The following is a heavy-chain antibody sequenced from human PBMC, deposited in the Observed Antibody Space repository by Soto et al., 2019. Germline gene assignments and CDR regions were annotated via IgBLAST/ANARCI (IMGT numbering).Heavy chain of an antibody. J-gene: IGHJ5*02. V-gene: IGHV4-59*01. CDR1: GGSISSYY. Sequence: SLALTFTVSGGSISSYYWSWIRQPPGKGLEWIGYIYYTGSTNYNPSLKSRVTISVDTSKNQFSLKLSSVTAADTAVYYCARDKHYYDSSGSYVWFDPWGQGTLVTVPS. D-gene: IGHD3-22*01. CDR2: IYYTGST. CDR3: ARDKHYYDSSGSYVWFDP.